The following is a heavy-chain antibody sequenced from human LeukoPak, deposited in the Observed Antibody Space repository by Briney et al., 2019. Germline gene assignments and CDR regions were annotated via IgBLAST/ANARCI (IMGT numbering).Heavy chain of an antibody. V-gene: IGHV3-23*01. Sequence: GGSLRLSCAASGFTFSSYAMTWVRQAPGKGLEWVSAITGSGDSAYYSDSVKGRFTISRDNSKNTLYLQMNSLRAEDTAVYYCAKDKKEVAAAGTSWFDPWGQGTLVTVSS. D-gene: IGHD6-13*01. CDR2: ITGSGDSA. J-gene: IGHJ5*02. CDR1: GFTFSSYA. CDR3: AKDKKEVAAAGTSWFDP.